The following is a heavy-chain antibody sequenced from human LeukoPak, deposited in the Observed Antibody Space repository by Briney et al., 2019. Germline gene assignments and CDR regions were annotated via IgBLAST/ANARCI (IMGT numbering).Heavy chain of an antibody. Sequence: GGSLRLSCAVSGFHFSVYEMNWVRQAPGKGLEWVSNIGSSGTTIYYADSVRGRFSISRDNAKTSLYLQMSSLRVEDTAVYYCALLAVASDFDYWGQGALVTVSS. D-gene: IGHD6-19*01. CDR1: GFHFSVYE. CDR2: IGSSGTTI. CDR3: ALLAVASDFDY. V-gene: IGHV3-48*03. J-gene: IGHJ4*02.